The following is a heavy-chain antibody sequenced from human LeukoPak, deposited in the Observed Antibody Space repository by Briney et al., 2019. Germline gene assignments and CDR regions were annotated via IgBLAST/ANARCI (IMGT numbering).Heavy chain of an antibody. D-gene: IGHD2-8*01. Sequence: GGSLRLSCAASGFSFSRYTMSWVRQAPGKGLEWVSYITSGSDTRYYADSVKGRFTISRDDAKSSLYLQVNSLRAEDTAVYYCARAPTAGLIYYFDYWGQGTLVTVSS. CDR2: ITSGSDTR. CDR3: ARAPTAGLIYYFDY. V-gene: IGHV3-48*01. J-gene: IGHJ4*02. CDR1: GFSFSRYT.